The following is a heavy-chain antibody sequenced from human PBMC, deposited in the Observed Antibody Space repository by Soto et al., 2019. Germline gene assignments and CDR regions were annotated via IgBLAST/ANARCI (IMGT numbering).Heavy chain of an antibody. Sequence: QVQLVESGGGVVQPGRSLRLSCAASGFTFSSYAMHWVRQAPGKGLEWVAVISYDGSNKYYADSVKGRFTISRDNSKNTLYLQMNSLRAEDTAVYYCARASIVLVPADVDYWGQGTLVTVSP. D-gene: IGHD2-2*01. CDR2: ISYDGSNK. CDR3: ARASIVLVPADVDY. V-gene: IGHV3-30-3*01. CDR1: GFTFSSYA. J-gene: IGHJ4*02.